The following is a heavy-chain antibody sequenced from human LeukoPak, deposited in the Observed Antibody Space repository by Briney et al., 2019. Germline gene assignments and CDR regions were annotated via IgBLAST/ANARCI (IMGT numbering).Heavy chain of an antibody. Sequence: ASVKVSCKASGYTFTGYYMHWVRQAPGQGLEWMGRINPNSGGTNYAQKFQGRVTMTRDTSISTAYMELSRLRADDTAVYYCASDIVVVVAATRDYWGQGTLVTVSS. V-gene: IGHV1-2*06. CDR1: GYTFTGYY. CDR2: INPNSGGT. D-gene: IGHD2-15*01. CDR3: ASDIVVVVAATRDY. J-gene: IGHJ4*02.